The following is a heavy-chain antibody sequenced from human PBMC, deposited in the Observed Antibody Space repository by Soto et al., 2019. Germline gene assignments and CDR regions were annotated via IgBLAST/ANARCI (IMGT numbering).Heavy chain of an antibody. D-gene: IGHD4-4*01. CDR2: INPSDGNT. CDR1: GYTFTSYG. J-gene: IGHJ6*03. Sequence: ASVKVSCKASGYTFTSYGISWVRQAPGQGLEWMGIINPSDGNTSYAQKFQGRVTMTRDTSTSTVYMELSSLRSEDTAVYYCASSTVTTGGYYYYYMDVWGKGTTVTVSS. V-gene: IGHV1-46*03. CDR3: ASSTVTTGGYYYYYMDV.